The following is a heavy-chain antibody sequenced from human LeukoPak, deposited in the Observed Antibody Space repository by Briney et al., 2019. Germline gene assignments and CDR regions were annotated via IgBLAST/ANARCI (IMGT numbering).Heavy chain of an antibody. CDR3: ARDLDYYDSSGFDY. V-gene: IGHV3-11*05. CDR2: ISSSSSYT. Sequence: GGSLRLSCAASGFTFSDYYISWIRQAPGKGLEWVSYISSSSSYTNYADSVKGRFTISRDNAKNSLYLQMNSLRAEDTAVYYCARDLDYYDSSGFDYWGQGTLVTVSS. D-gene: IGHD3-22*01. J-gene: IGHJ4*02. CDR1: GFTFSDYY.